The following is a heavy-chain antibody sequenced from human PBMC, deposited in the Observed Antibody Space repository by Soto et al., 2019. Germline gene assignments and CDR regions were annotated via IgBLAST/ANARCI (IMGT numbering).Heavy chain of an antibody. D-gene: IGHD1-1*01. Sequence: EVQLVESGGGLVKPGGSLRLSCAASTFTLTTYNTYWVRQAPGKGLEWVASISSTTSYIHYADSVKGRFTISRDNARNSLYLQMNSLRAEDTAVYYCARETTKWFDPWGQGTLVTVSS. CDR2: ISSTTSYI. CDR1: TFTLTTYN. CDR3: ARETTKWFDP. V-gene: IGHV3-21*01. J-gene: IGHJ5*02.